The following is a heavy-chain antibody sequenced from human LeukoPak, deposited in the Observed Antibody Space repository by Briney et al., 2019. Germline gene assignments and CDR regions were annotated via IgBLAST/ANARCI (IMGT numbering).Heavy chain of an antibody. CDR2: ISSNNGNT. V-gene: IGHV1-18*01. CDR1: GYPFTMYG. J-gene: IGHJ4*02. D-gene: IGHD6-13*01. Sequence: ASVRVSCKASGYPFTMYGITWVRRAPGQGLEWMGWISSNNGNTNYAREFQGRVTMTTDTSTNTAFLDLGTLRSDDTAVYYCARGYSSSWYDYWGQGTLVTVSS. CDR3: ARGYSSSWYDY.